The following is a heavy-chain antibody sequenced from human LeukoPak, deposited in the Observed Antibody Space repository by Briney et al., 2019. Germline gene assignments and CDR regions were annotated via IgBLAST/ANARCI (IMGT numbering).Heavy chain of an antibody. CDR2: IKQDGSEK. CDR3: ARWLELMRNFDW. V-gene: IGHV3-7*01. CDR1: GFTFSDYW. J-gene: IGHJ4*02. D-gene: IGHD5-24*01. Sequence: GGSLRLSCVGSGFTFSDYWMSWVRQAPGKGLEGVANIKQDGSEKDYVDALKGRFTISRDNAKNSLYLQMNSLGAEDTAVYYCARWLELMRNFDWWGQGTLVTVSS.